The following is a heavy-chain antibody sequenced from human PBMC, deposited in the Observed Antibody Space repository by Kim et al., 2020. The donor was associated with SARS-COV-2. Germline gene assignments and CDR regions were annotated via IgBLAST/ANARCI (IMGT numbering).Heavy chain of an antibody. CDR2: INAGNGNT. D-gene: IGHD3-10*01. CDR1: GYTFTSYA. Sequence: ASVKVSCKASGYTFTSYAMHWVRQAPGQRLEWMGWINAGNGNTKYSQKFQGRVTITRDTSASTAYMELSSLRSEDTAVYYCAGTPPGGNWFDPWGQGTLVTVSS. J-gene: IGHJ5*02. CDR3: AGTPPGGNWFDP. V-gene: IGHV1-3*01.